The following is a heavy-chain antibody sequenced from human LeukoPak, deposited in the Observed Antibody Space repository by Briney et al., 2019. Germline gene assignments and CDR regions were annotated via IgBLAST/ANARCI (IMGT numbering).Heavy chain of an antibody. CDR2: ISGSGGST. D-gene: IGHD3-3*01. J-gene: IGHJ3*02. Sequence: GGSLRLSCAASEFTFSSYAMSWVRQAPGKGLEWVSAISGSGGSTYYADSVKGRFTISRDNSKNTLYLQMNSLRAEDTAVYYCAKDIHDFWSGPYDAFDIWGQGTMVTVSS. CDR3: AKDIHDFWSGPYDAFDI. CDR1: EFTFSSYA. V-gene: IGHV3-23*01.